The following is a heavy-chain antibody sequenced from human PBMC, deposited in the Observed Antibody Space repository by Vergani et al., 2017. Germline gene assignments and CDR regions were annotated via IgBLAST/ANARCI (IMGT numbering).Heavy chain of an antibody. Sequence: QVQLQESGPGLVNPSQTLSLTCTVSGGSISSGDYYWSWIRQPPGKGLEWIGYIYYSGSTYYNPSLKSRVTISVDTSKNQFSLKLSSVTAADTAVYYCAREVIAAAGTAPWFDPWGQGTLVTVSS. CDR3: AREVIAAAGTAPWFDP. V-gene: IGHV4-30-4*08. CDR2: IYYSGST. J-gene: IGHJ5*02. D-gene: IGHD6-13*01. CDR1: GGSISSGDYY.